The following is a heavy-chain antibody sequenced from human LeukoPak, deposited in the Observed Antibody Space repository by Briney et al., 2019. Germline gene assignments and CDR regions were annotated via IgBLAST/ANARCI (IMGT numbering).Heavy chain of an antibody. CDR3: AREWVGAHSSSWYSAFDI. V-gene: IGHV1-18*01. Sequence: ASVKVSCKASGYTFTSYGISWVRQAPGQGLEWMGWISAYNGNTNYAQKLQGRVTMTTDTSTSTAYMELRSLRSDDTAVYYCAREWVGAHSSSWYSAFDIWGQGTMVTVSS. CDR2: ISAYNGNT. CDR1: GYTFTSYG. J-gene: IGHJ3*02. D-gene: IGHD6-13*01.